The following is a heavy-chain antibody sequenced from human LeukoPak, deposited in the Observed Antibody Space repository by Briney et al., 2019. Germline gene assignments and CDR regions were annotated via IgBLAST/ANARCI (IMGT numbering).Heavy chain of an antibody. V-gene: IGHV5-51*01. CDR3: ARQSVAGTKRFDY. D-gene: IGHD6-19*01. J-gene: IGHJ4*02. CDR1: GYSFTSYW. Sequence: GESLKISCKGSGYSFTSYWIGWVRQMPGKGLEWMGIIYPGDSDTRYGPSFQGQVTISADKSISTAYLQWSSLKATDTAMYYCARQSVAGTKRFDYWGQGTLVTVSS. CDR2: IYPGDSDT.